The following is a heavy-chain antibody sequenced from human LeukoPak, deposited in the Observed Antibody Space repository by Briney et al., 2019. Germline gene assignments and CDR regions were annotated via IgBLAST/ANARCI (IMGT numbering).Heavy chain of an antibody. D-gene: IGHD6-19*01. CDR3: VRHRSVAVAGTYYFDY. Sequence: PSETLSLTCTVSGGSISSYYWSWIRQPPGKGLEWIGYIYYSGSTNYNPSLKSRVTISVDTSKNQFSLKLSSVTAADTAVYYCVRHRSVAVAGTYYFDYWGQGTLVTVSS. V-gene: IGHV4-59*08. CDR1: GGSISSYY. CDR2: IYYSGST. J-gene: IGHJ4*02.